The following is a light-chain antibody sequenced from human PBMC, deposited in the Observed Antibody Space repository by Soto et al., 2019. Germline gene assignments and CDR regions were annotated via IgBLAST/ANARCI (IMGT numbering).Light chain of an antibody. V-gene: IGKV3-20*01. CDR3: QQYGSSEII. Sequence: EIVLTQSPGTLFLSPGERATLSCRASQSVSSSYLAWYQQKPGQAPRLLIYGASSRATGIPDRFSGSGSGTDFTLTITRLEPEDFAVFYCQQYGSSEIIFGQGTRLEIK. CDR1: QSVSSSY. CDR2: GAS. J-gene: IGKJ5*01.